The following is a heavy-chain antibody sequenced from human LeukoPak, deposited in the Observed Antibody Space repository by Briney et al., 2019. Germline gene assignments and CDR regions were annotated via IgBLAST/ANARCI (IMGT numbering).Heavy chain of an antibody. CDR2: IFYSGST. CDR3: ARNYSNPDYVQVSDY. V-gene: IGHV4-39*01. CDR1: GCSISSSSYY. D-gene: IGHD4-17*01. Sequence: SETLSLTCTVSGCSISSSSYYWAWIRQPPGKELKWIGSIFYSGSTYYNPSLRGRVTISVDTSQNQFSLRLSSVTAADTAVYYCARNYSNPDYVQVSDYWGPGTPVTVSS. J-gene: IGHJ4*02.